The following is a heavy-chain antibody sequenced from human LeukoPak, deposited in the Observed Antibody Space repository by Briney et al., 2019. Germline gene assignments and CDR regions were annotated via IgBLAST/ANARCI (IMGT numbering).Heavy chain of an antibody. V-gene: IGHV4-34*01. CDR1: GGSFSGYY. CDR2: INHSGST. D-gene: IGHD5-24*01. J-gene: IGHJ4*02. Sequence: SETLSLTCAVYGGSFSGYYWSWIRQPPGKGLEWIGEINHSGSTNYNPSLKSRVTISVDTSKNQFSLKLSSVTAADTAVYYCARGLGVEMATIPFDYWGQGTLVTVSS. CDR3: ARGLGVEMATIPFDY.